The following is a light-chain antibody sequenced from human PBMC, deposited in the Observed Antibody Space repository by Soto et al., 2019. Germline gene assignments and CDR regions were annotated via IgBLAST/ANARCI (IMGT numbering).Light chain of an antibody. Sequence: DIQLTQSPSFLSASVGDRVTITCRASQGIRSYLAWYQQRPGKAPELLIYGASTLGPGGASRFSGSGSGTEFTLTISSLQPEDFATYFCQQLNTFPPFFTFGPGTKVDIK. CDR3: QQLNTFPPFFT. CDR2: GAS. V-gene: IGKV1-9*01. CDR1: QGIRSY. J-gene: IGKJ3*01.